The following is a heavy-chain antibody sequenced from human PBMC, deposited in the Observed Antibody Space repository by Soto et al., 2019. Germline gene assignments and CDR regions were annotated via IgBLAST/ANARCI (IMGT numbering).Heavy chain of an antibody. V-gene: IGHV1-46*04. Sequence: ASVKVSCKASGYTFTNYYLHWVRQAPGQGLEWVGMINPSARSASYAQKLRGRLTMDRDTSTTTVYMELSRLTFEDTAVYFCARNNSAANGVLDHWGQGTLVTVSS. CDR1: GYTFTNYY. D-gene: IGHD1-1*01. CDR2: INPSARSA. CDR3: ARNNSAANGVLDH. J-gene: IGHJ4*02.